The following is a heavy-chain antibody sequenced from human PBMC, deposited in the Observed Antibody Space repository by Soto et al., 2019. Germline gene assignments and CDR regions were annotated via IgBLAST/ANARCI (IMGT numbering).Heavy chain of an antibody. CDR3: SGAARLSSYGMDV. CDR1: GGSISSSSYY. Sequence: SETLSLTCTVSGGSISSSSYYWGWIRQPPGKGLEWIGSIYYSGSTYYNPSLKSRVTISVDTSKNQFSLKLSSVTAADTAVYYRSGAARLSSYGMDVWGQGTTVTVSS. J-gene: IGHJ6*02. V-gene: IGHV4-39*01. D-gene: IGHD6-6*01. CDR2: IYYSGST.